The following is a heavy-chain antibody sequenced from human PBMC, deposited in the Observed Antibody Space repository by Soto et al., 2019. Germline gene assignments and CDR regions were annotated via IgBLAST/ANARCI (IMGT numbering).Heavy chain of an antibody. J-gene: IGHJ4*02. CDR3: AKGYKVATVRSLPDY. V-gene: IGHV3-9*01. CDR2: ISWNSGSI. Sequence: EVQLVESGGGLVKPGRSLRLSCAASGFTFDDYAMHWVRQAPGKFLERVSGISWNSGSIGYADSVKGRFTISRENAKHSLYLQMNSLRAEETALYYCAKGYKVATVRSLPDYWGQGTLVTFSS. CDR1: GFTFDDYA. D-gene: IGHD5-12*01.